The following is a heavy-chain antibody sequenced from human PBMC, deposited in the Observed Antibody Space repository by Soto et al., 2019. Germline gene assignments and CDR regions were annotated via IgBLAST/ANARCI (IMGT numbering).Heavy chain of an antibody. D-gene: IGHD3-22*01. J-gene: IGHJ4*02. CDR1: GGSVSSNIYY. V-gene: IGHV4-31*03. Sequence: SETLSLTCSVSGGSVSSNIYYWTWIRQHPGKGPEWIGHIYYSGSTYYNPSLKSRVTISLDMSKNQFSLKLTSVSAADTAVYYCARGYDYDSGGYLFDYWGQGTLVTVS. CDR3: ARGYDYDSGGYLFDY. CDR2: IYYSGST.